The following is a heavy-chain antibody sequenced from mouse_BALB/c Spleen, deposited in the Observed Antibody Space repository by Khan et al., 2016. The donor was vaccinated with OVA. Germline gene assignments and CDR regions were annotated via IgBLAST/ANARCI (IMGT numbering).Heavy chain of an antibody. CDR3: TRHGYVAWFTY. J-gene: IGHJ3*01. V-gene: IGHV1-31*01. CDR2: IDPFSGAS. CDR1: GYSFTSYY. D-gene: IGHD2-2*01. Sequence: EVQLQESGPELMKPGASVKISCKASGYSFTSYYIHWMMQSHGRSLEWIGYIDPFSGASTYNQKFKGKATLTVDKSSSTAYIHLRNLTSEDSAVYYCTRHGYVAWFTYWGQGTLVTVSA.